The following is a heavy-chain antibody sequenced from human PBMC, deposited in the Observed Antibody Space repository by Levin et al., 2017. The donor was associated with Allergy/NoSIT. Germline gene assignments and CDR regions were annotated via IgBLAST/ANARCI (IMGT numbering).Heavy chain of an antibody. Sequence: ASVKVSCKVSGYTLTELSMHWVRQAPGKGLEWMGGFDPEDGETIYAQKFQGRVTMTEDTSADTAYMELSSLRSEDTAVYYCATGELGRYCSGGSCYWSDYWGQGTLVTVSS. CDR3: ATGELGRYCSGGSCYWSDY. CDR1: GYTLTELS. D-gene: IGHD2-15*01. J-gene: IGHJ4*02. CDR2: FDPEDGET. V-gene: IGHV1-24*01.